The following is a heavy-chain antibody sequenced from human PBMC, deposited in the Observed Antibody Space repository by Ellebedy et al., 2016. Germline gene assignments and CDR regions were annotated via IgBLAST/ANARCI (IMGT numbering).Heavy chain of an antibody. CDR3: ARGPWLPDY. Sequence: GESLKISXAASGFAFTEHYMSWMRQASGKGLDWVAYINVRSTTIYYADSVKGRFTISRDNDKYSLYLHMNNLRPEDTAVYYCARGPWLPDYWGQGTLVTVSS. CDR1: GFAFTEHY. V-gene: IGHV3-11*01. J-gene: IGHJ4*02. D-gene: IGHD5-12*01. CDR2: INVRSTTI.